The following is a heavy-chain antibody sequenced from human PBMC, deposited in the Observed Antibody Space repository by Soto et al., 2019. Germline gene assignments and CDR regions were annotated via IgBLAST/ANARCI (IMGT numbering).Heavy chain of an antibody. V-gene: IGHV1-58*01. Sequence: QMQLVQSGPEVKKPGTSVKVSCKASTFTFTSSAVQWVRQARGQRLEWIGWIVVGSGNTKYSQHFQERVTITRDMGSGTAYLELSSLRSEDTAVYCSATHREGATYYSDFWGQGTLLTVS. CDR1: TFTFTSSA. D-gene: IGHD1-26*01. CDR2: IVVGSGNT. CDR3: ATHREGATYYSDF. J-gene: IGHJ4*02.